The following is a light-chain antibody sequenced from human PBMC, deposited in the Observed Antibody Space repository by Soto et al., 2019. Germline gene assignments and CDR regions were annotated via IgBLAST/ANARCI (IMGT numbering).Light chain of an antibody. V-gene: IGKV3-20*01. CDR2: GAS. Sequence: IVFTQSPGTLSLSPGERATLSCRAGQSVSSNNLAWYQQKPGQAPRLLIYGASRRATGIPDRFSGSGSGTDFTLTINRLEPEDFAVYYCQQYGSSPSSFGPGTKVDI. J-gene: IGKJ3*01. CDR3: QQYGSSPSS. CDR1: QSVSSNN.